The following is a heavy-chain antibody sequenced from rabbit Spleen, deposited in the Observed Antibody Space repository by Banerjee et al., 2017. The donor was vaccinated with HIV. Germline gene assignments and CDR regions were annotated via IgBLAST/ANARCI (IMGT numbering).Heavy chain of an antibody. V-gene: IGHV1S7*01. CDR2: IDPLFGST. CDR3: ARSDGYYDSGWYYFNL. J-gene: IGHJ4*01. CDR1: GFDFNNYY. Sequence: QLVESGGGLVQPGGSLKLSCKGSGFDFNNYYMNWVRQAPGKGLEWIGYIDPLFGSTYFASWVNGRFTIASHNAQNTLYLQLNSLTVADTATYFCARSDGYYDSGWYYFNLWGPGTLVTVS. D-gene: IGHD4-1*01.